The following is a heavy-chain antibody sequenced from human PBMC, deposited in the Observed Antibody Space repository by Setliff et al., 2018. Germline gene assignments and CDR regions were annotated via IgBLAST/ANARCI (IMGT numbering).Heavy chain of an antibody. CDR1: GYTSTSYY. D-gene: IGHD3-16*01. V-gene: IGHV1-46*01. Sequence: ASVKVSCKASGYTSTSYYIHWVRQAPGQGLEWMGVINPKNGGATYPQNLQGRVTMTRDTSMSTVYMELSSLRFEDTAVYYCARERAGGRGFTFGAIYYYYGMDVWGQGTTVTV. CDR3: ARERAGGRGFTFGAIYYYYGMDV. CDR2: INPKNGGA. J-gene: IGHJ6*02.